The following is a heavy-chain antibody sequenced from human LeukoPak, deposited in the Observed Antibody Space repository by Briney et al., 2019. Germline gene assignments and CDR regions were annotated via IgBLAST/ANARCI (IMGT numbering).Heavy chain of an antibody. CDR1: GFTFSSYE. D-gene: IGHD3-10*01. CDR2: ISSSGGTI. CDR3: ARDDGPGSGSYYRAIHYYGMDV. J-gene: IGHJ6*02. Sequence: PGGSLRLSCAASGFTFSSYEMNWVRQAPGKGLEWVSYISSSGGTIYYADSVKGRFTISRDNAKNSLYLQMNSLRAEDTAVYYCARDDGPGSGSYYRAIHYYGMDVWGQGTTVTVSS. V-gene: IGHV3-48*03.